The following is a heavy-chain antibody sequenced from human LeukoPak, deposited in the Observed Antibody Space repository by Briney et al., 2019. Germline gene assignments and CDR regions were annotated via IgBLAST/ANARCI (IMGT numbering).Heavy chain of an antibody. J-gene: IGHJ4*02. CDR2: INHSGST. V-gene: IGHV4-34*01. CDR3: ARGDIVVVPARRYFDY. Sequence: SETLSLTCAVYGGSFSGYYWSWIRQPPGKGLEWIGEINHSGSTNYNPSLKSRVTISVDTSKNQLSLKLSSVTAADTAVYYCARGDIVVVPARRYFDYWGQGTLVTVSS. D-gene: IGHD2-2*01. CDR1: GGSFSGYY.